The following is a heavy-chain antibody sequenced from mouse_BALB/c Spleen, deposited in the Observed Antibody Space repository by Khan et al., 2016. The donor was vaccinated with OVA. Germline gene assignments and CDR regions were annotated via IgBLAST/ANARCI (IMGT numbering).Heavy chain of an antibody. CDR1: GYSFTLYY. J-gene: IGHJ3*01. V-gene: IGHV1-20*01. CDR3: ARGYDFFAS. Sequence: VQLQQSGPDLVKPGASVKISCKASGYSFTLYYMSWVKQSHGKSLEWIGRVNPNTDNINYNQEFKGKAIFTVDKSSNTAYMELRSLTSEDSAVYFWARGYDFFASWGQGTLVTVSA. CDR2: VNPNTDNI. D-gene: IGHD2-14*01.